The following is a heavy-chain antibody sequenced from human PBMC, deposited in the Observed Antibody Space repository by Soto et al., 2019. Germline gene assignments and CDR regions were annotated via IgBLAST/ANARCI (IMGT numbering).Heavy chain of an antibody. CDR2: IIPILGIA. D-gene: IGHD3-10*01. CDR3: ARKARVRGDAFDI. CDR1: GGTFSSYT. J-gene: IGHJ3*02. V-gene: IGHV1-69*02. Sequence: QVQLVQSGAEVKKPGSSVKVSCKASGGTFSSYTISWVRQAPGQGLEWMGRIIPILGIANYAQKFQGRVTSTADKSTSTAYMELSSLRSEDTAVDYCARKARVRGDAFDIWGQGTMVTVSS.